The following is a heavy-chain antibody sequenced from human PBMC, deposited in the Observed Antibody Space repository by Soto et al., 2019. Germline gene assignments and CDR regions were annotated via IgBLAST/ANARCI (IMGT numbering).Heavy chain of an antibody. V-gene: IGHV4-31*01. CDR2: IYYSGST. CDR3: XXTPRY. Sequence: QVQLQESGPGLVKPSQTLSLTCTVSGGSISSGGYYWSWIRQHPGKGLEWIGYIYYSGSTYYNPXXXXXXXXXXXXXXXXXXXXXXXXXXXXXAXXYXXXTPRYWGQGTLVTVSS. CDR1: GGSISSGGYY. J-gene: IGHJ4*02. D-gene: IGHD2-15*01.